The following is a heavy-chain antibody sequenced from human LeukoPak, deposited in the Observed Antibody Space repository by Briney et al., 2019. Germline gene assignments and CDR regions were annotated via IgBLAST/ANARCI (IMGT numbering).Heavy chain of an antibody. D-gene: IGHD6-6*01. CDR2: INHSGST. CDR3: ARGIAALKRSLTS. Sequence: SETLSLTCTVSGGSISGYYWSWIRQPPGKGLGWIGEINHSGSTNYNPSLKSRVTIPVDTSKNQFSLKLSSVTAADTAVYYCARGIAALKRSLTSWGQGTLVTVSS. V-gene: IGHV4-34*01. J-gene: IGHJ4*02. CDR1: GGSISGYY.